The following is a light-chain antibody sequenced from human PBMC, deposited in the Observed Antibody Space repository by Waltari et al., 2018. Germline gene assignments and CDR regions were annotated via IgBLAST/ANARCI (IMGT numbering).Light chain of an antibody. CDR3: CSYTPNHWV. Sequence: QSALTPPASVSGSPGQSITILCTGTSSDIGGNDYVSWYQQHPGHAPKLIIFDVTNRPSGVSDRFSCSKSGNTASLTISGLQADDEAVYYCCSYTPNHWVFGGGTSLTVL. V-gene: IGLV2-14*03. CDR1: SSDIGGNDY. J-gene: IGLJ3*02. CDR2: DVT.